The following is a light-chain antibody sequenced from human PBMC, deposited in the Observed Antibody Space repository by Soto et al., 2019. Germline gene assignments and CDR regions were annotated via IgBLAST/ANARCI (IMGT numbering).Light chain of an antibody. J-gene: IGKJ1*01. Sequence: DIVFPQSPGLLSLSPGGGATLSCTASQSVSSSYLAWYQQKPGQAPSLLIYGASSRATGIPDRFSGSGSGTDFTLTISRLEPEDFAVYYCQQYGRTFGQGTKVDIK. CDR3: QQYGRT. V-gene: IGKV3-20*01. CDR1: QSVSSSY. CDR2: GAS.